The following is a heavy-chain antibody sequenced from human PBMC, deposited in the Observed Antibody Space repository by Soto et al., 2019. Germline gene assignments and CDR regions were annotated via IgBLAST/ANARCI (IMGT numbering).Heavy chain of an antibody. J-gene: IGHJ4*02. Sequence: QVQLVQSGAEVKKPGSSVKVSCKASGGTFSSYAISWVRQAPRQGLEWMGGIIPIFGTANYAQKFQGRVTITADESTSTAYMELSSLRSEDTAVYYCARNVVSGGSSVGYVDYWGQGTLVTVSS. V-gene: IGHV1-69*12. CDR3: ARNVVSGGSSVGYVDY. CDR1: GGTFSSYA. D-gene: IGHD2-15*01. CDR2: IIPIFGTA.